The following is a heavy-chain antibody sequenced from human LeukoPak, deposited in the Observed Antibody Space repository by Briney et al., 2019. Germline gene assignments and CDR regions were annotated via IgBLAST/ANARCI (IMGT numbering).Heavy chain of an antibody. Sequence: SETLSLTCAVYGGSFSGYYWSWIRQPPGKGLEWIGEINHSGSTNYNPSLKSRVTISVDTSKNQFSLKLSSVTAADTAVYYCARDRVWGSYRPYYYGMDVWGQGTTVTVSS. CDR3: ARDRVWGSYRPYYYGMDV. CDR2: INHSGST. D-gene: IGHD3-16*02. J-gene: IGHJ6*02. V-gene: IGHV4-34*01. CDR1: GGSFSGYY.